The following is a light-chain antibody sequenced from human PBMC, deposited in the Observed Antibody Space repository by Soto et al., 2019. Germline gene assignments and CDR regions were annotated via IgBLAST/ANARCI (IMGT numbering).Light chain of an antibody. V-gene: IGKV1-5*03. CDR2: DGS. CDR3: QQYKTYSRT. CDR1: QTINTW. Sequence: DIQMTQSPSTLSASVGDRITITCRASQTINTWLAWYQQIPGEAPKLLIYDGSTLERGVPSRFSGSGSGTEFTLTISSLQPEDFATFYCQQYKTYSRTFGQGTTGEVK. J-gene: IGKJ1*01.